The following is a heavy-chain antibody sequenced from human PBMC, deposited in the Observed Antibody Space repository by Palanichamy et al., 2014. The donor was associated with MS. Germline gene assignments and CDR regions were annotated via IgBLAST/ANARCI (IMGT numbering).Heavy chain of an antibody. D-gene: IGHD6-13*01. CDR2: TDNDGGAT. Sequence: EVQLVESGGDLVQPGGSLRLSCAASGFTFSGYWMHWVRQAPGKGLVWVARTDNDGGATSYADSVKGRFTVSRDNAKNALYLEMNSLSAEDTAVYFCARDQAPGYFDYWGQGTLVTVSS. V-gene: IGHV3-74*01. J-gene: IGHJ4*02. CDR1: GFTFSGYW. CDR3: ARDQAPGYFDY.